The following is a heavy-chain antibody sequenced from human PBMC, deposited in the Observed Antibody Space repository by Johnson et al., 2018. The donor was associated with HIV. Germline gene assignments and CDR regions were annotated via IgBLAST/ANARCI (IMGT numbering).Heavy chain of an antibody. CDR2: IRYDGSNK. D-gene: IGHD3-10*01. CDR1: GFTFSSYG. CDR3: ARAVTPFGDWEAFDI. V-gene: IGHV3-30*02. Sequence: QVQLVESGGGVVQPGGSLRLSCAASGFTFSSYGMHWVRQAPGKGLEWVAFIRYDGSNKYYAASVKGRFTISRDNSKNTLYLQMNSLRAEDTAVYYCARAVTPFGDWEAFDIWGQGTMVTVSS. J-gene: IGHJ3*02.